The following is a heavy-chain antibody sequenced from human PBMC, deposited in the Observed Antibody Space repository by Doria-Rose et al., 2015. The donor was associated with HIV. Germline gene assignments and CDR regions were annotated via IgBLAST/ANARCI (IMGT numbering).Heavy chain of an antibody. V-gene: IGHV2-26*01. Sequence: QITLKESGPVLVKPTETLTLTCTVSGVSLSSPGMGVSWIRQPPGKALEWLATIFADDERSYKTSLVSRLTISKGTSKSQVVLPMTDMDPVDTATYYCARIKSSRWYHKYYFDFWGQGTLFIVSA. CDR3: ARIKSSRWYHKYYFDF. CDR2: IFADDER. CDR1: GVSLSSPGMG. D-gene: IGHD6-13*01. J-gene: IGHJ4*02.